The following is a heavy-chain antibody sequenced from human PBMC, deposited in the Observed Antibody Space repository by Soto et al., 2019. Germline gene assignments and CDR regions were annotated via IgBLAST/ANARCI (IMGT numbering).Heavy chain of an antibody. CDR3: AREAGYYHLWSGYHLLDY. J-gene: IGHJ4*02. Sequence: GRSMSLSWASSGCNFSSYCVHLVSQAQGKGLEWVAVIWYDGSNKYYADSVKGRFTISRDNSKNTLYLQMNSLRAEDTAVYYCAREAGYYHLWSGYHLLDYRGQGTLVTVSS. D-gene: IGHD3-3*01. CDR2: IWYDGSNK. CDR1: GCNFSSYC. V-gene: IGHV3-33*01.